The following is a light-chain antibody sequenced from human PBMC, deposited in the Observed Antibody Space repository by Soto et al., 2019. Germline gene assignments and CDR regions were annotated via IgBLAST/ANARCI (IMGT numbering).Light chain of an antibody. J-gene: IGKJ1*01. Sequence: EIVLTQSPGTLSLSPGERATLSCRASQSVSSSYLTWYQQKPGQAPRLLIYGASSRATGIPDRFSGSGSGTDFTLTISRLDPEDFAVYYCQHYSSSSWTFGQGTKV. V-gene: IGKV3-20*01. CDR2: GAS. CDR3: QHYSSSSWT. CDR1: QSVSSSY.